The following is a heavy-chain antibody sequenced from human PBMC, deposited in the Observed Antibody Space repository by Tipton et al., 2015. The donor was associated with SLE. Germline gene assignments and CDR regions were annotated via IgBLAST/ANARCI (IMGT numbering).Heavy chain of an antibody. D-gene: IGHD2/OR15-2a*01. CDR2: IYYSGST. CDR1: GGSISSSSYY. J-gene: IGHJ6*02. V-gene: IGHV4-61*01. CDR3: ARDLIDSDYGMDV. Sequence: TLSLTCTVSGGSISSSSYYWSWIRQPPGKGLEWIGYIYYSGSTNYNPSLKSRVTISVDTSKNQFSLKLSSVTAADTAVYYCARDLIDSDYGMDVWGQGTTVTVSS.